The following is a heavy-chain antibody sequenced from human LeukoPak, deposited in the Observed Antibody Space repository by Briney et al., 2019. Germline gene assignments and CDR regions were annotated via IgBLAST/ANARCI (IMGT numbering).Heavy chain of an antibody. D-gene: IGHD3/OR15-3a*01. V-gene: IGHV3-13*01. Sequence: QPGGSLRLSCAASGFTLSDYDTHWVRQAIGKGLDWVSGLGSAGDKYHAGSERGRFTISREDAENSVYLQMNGLRPEDTAIYYCARAKRETSTRPWTSGMDVWGQGTTVTVSS. J-gene: IGHJ6*02. CDR1: GFTLSDYD. CDR2: LGSAGDK. CDR3: ARAKRETSTRPWTSGMDV.